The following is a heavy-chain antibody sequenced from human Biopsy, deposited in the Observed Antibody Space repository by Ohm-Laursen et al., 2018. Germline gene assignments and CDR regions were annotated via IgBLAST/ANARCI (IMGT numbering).Heavy chain of an antibody. CDR3: AKDGGQWLGGAFDI. CDR1: GFGMYA. CDR2: IAYDGSNK. D-gene: IGHD6-19*01. Sequence: SLRLSCSASGFGMYAMHWVLQPPGKGLEWLAVIAYDGSNKYYAESVKGRFTISRDRSRDTVHLQMNSLRYEDTALYYCAKDGGQWLGGAFDIWGHGTMVTVSS. J-gene: IGHJ3*02. V-gene: IGHV3-30*18.